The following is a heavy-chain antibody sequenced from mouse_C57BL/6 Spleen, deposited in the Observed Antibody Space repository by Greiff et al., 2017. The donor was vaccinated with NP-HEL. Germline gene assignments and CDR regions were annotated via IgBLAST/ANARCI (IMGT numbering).Heavy chain of an antibody. Sequence: VKLMESGAELARPGASVKMSCKASGYTFTSYTMHWVKQRPGQGLEWIGYINPSSGYTKYNQKFKDKATLTADKSSSTAYMQLSSLTSEDSAVYYCARPGEKYFDVWGTGTTVTVSS. CDR2: INPSSGYT. J-gene: IGHJ1*03. CDR1: GYTFTSYT. CDR3: ARPGEKYFDV. V-gene: IGHV1-4*01.